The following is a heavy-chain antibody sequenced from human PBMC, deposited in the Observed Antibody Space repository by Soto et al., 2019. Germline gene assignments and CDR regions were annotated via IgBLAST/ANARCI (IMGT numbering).Heavy chain of an antibody. CDR3: ARDWAVDLDYYGMDV. Sequence: SETLSLTCTVSGGSISSGGYYWSWIRQHPGKGLEWIGYIYYSGSTYYNPSLKSRVTISVDTSKNQFSLKLSSVTAADTAVYYCARDWAVDLDYYGMDVWGQGTTVTVSS. J-gene: IGHJ6*02. V-gene: IGHV4-31*03. CDR2: IYYSGST. D-gene: IGHD5-12*01. CDR1: GGSISSGGYY.